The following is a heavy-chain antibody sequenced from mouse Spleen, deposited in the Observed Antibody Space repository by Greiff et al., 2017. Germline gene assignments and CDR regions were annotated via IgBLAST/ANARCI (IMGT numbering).Heavy chain of an antibody. J-gene: IGHJ4*01. D-gene: IGHD1-1*01. V-gene: IGHV1-72*01. CDR3: ARGEKKLTYYDGSYVPYAMDY. CDR2: IDPNSGGT. Sequence: QVQLQQPGAELVKPGASVKLSCKASGYTFTSYWMHWVKQRPGRGLEWIGRIDPNSGGTKYNEKFKSKATLTVDKPSSTAYMQLSSLTSEDSAVYYCARGEKKLTYYDGSYVPYAMDYWGQGTSVTVSS. CDR1: GYTFTSYW.